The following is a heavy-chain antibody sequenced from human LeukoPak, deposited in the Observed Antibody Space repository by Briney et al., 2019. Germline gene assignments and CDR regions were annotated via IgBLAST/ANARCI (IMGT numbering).Heavy chain of an antibody. J-gene: IGHJ6*02. V-gene: IGHV1-18*01. Sequence: ASVKVSCKASGYTFTSYGISWVRQAPGQGLEWMGWISAYNGNTNYEQKLQGKVTMTTDTSTSTAYMELRSLRSDATAVYYCARDVYCSSTSCYKYYYYYGMDVWGQGTMVTVSS. CDR3: ARDVYCSSTSCYKYYYYYGMDV. D-gene: IGHD2-2*02. CDR2: ISAYNGNT. CDR1: GYTFTSYG.